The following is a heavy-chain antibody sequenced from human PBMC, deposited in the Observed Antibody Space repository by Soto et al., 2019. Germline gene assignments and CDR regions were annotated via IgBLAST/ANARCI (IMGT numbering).Heavy chain of an antibody. CDR3: ARPTIGYVGSYYYGMDV. Sequence: GASVKVSCKDCGGTFSSYAIHWVRKPPGQGLEWMGWIIPIFGTANYAQKFQGRVTITADESTSTAYMELSSLRSEDTAVYYCARPTIGYVGSYYYGMDVWGQGTTGTVSS. CDR1: GGTFSSYA. CDR2: IIPIFGTA. D-gene: IGHD5-12*01. J-gene: IGHJ6*02. V-gene: IGHV1-69*13.